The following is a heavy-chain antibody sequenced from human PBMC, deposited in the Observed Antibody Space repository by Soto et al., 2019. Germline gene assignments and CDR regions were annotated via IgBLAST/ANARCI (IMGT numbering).Heavy chain of an antibody. V-gene: IGHV1-46*01. J-gene: IGHJ4*02. Sequence: QVQLVQSGAEVKKPGASVKVSCKASGNTFTSYFIHWVRQAPGQGLEWMGLINPYSGTTNYAQKLRGRVYLTKDTSPNTVYMELIRVTSEDTAVYYCAGDEEGATVTTLSRWGQGTRVTVSS. CDR3: AGDEEGATVTTLSR. D-gene: IGHD4-17*01. CDR2: INPYSGTT. CDR1: GNTFTSYF.